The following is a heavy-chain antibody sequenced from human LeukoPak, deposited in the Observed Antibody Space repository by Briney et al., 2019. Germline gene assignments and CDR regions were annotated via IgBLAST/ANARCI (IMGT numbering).Heavy chain of an antibody. Sequence: GESLKISCKGSGYTFPNYWIAWVRQMPGKGLEWMGIIYPGDSDSRYSPSFQGQVTISADKSITTAYLQWSSLKAADTAMYYCARSSRGLQVDYWGQGTLVTVSS. CDR1: GYTFPNYW. CDR3: ARSSRGLQVDY. V-gene: IGHV5-51*01. J-gene: IGHJ4*02. CDR2: IYPGDSDS. D-gene: IGHD6-13*01.